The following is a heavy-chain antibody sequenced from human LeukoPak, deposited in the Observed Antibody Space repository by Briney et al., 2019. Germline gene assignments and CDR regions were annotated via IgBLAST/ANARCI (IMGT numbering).Heavy chain of an antibody. CDR1: GGSISSYY. V-gene: IGHV4-59*08. Sequence: SETLSLTCTVSGGSISSYYWSWIRQPPGEGLEWIGYIYYSGSTNYNPSLKSRVTISVDTSKNQFSLKLSSVTAADTAVYYCARRYSTGPFDYWGQGTLVTVSS. CDR2: IYYSGST. CDR3: ARRYSTGPFDY. J-gene: IGHJ4*02. D-gene: IGHD1-1*01.